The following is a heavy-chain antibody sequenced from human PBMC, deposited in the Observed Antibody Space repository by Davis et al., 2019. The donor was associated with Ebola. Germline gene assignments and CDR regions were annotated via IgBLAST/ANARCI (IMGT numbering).Heavy chain of an antibody. CDR3: ARGRQWRGTAFDI. J-gene: IGHJ3*02. V-gene: IGHV1-2*02. D-gene: IGHD6-19*01. Sequence: ASVKVSCKASGYTFTGYYMHWVRQAPGQGLEWMGWINPNSGGTNYAQKFQGRVTMTRDTSISTAYMELSRLRSDDTAVYYCARGRQWRGTAFDIWGQRTMVTVSS. CDR2: INPNSGGT. CDR1: GYTFTGYY.